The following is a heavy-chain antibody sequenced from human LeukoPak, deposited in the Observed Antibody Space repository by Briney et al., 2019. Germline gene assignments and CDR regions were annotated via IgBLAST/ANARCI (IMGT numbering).Heavy chain of an antibody. Sequence: AETLSLTCTVSGYSISSGYYWGWIRLPPGKGLEWIGSIYHSGSTYYNPSLKSRVTISVDTSKNQFSLKLSSVTAADTAVYYCARRIQLWQPEFDYWGQGTLVTVSS. J-gene: IGHJ4*02. CDR2: IYHSGST. V-gene: IGHV4-38-2*02. D-gene: IGHD5-18*01. CDR1: GYSISSGYY. CDR3: ARRIQLWQPEFDY.